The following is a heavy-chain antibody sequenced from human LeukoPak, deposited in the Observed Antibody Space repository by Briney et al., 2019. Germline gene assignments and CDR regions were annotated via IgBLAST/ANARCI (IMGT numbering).Heavy chain of an antibody. Sequence: SETLSLTCTVSGDSISSGADYWNWLPQPPGKGLEWIGYIYYSGTTYYNPSLKSRVTISVDTSKNQFSLKLSSVTAADAAVYYCARGLTGIDYWGQGTLVTVSS. CDR3: ARGLTGIDY. V-gene: IGHV4-30-4*01. CDR1: GDSISSGADY. J-gene: IGHJ4*02. D-gene: IGHD3-9*01. CDR2: IYYSGTT.